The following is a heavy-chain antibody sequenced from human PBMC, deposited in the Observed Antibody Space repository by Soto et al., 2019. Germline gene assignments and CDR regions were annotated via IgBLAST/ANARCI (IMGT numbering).Heavy chain of an antibody. CDR2: IRSKAYGGTT. Sequence: PGGSLRLSCTGSGVTFDDYTMAWFGQGPGKGLEWLGFIRSKAYGGTTEYAASVKGRFILSRDDSKSTAFLQMSSLKIEDTAVYYWMRDVGIVLIITQLWGERNLVT. V-gene: IGHV3-49*03. CDR3: MRDVGIVLIITQL. CDR1: GVTFDDYT. J-gene: IGHJ1*01. D-gene: IGHD3-22*01.